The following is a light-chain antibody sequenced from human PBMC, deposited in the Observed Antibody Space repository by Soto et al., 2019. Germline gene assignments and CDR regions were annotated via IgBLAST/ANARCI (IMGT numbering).Light chain of an antibody. J-gene: IGKJ1*01. CDR3: QQYNSYSQWT. V-gene: IGKV1-5*01. CDR1: QSISSW. CDR2: DAS. Sequence: DIQMTQSPSTLSASVGDRVTITCRASQSISSWLAWYQQKPGKAPKLLIYDASSLESGVPSRFSGRGSGTEFTLTISSLQPDDFATYYCQQYNSYSQWTFGQGTKVEIK.